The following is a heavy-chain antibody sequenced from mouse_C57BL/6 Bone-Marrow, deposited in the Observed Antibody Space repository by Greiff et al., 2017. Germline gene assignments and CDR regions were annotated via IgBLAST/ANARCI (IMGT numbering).Heavy chain of an antibody. D-gene: IGHD2-3*01. CDR1: GYTFTSYW. J-gene: IGHJ2*01. Sequence: QVQLQQPGAELVKPGASVTLSCKASGYTFTSYWMHWVKQRPGQGLEWIGMIHPNSGSTNYNEKFKSKATLTVDKSSSTAYMQLSSLTSEDSAVYYCARFWLLRDYGGQGTTLTVSS. V-gene: IGHV1-64*01. CDR2: IHPNSGST. CDR3: ARFWLLRDY.